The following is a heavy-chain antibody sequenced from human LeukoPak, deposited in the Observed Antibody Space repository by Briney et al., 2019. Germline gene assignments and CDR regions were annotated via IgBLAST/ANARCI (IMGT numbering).Heavy chain of an antibody. CDR2: INQDGSEG. J-gene: IGHJ4*02. V-gene: IGHV3-7*01. Sequence: PGGSLRLSCAASGFSLSDYWMDWVRQPPGKGMEWVANINQDGSEGYYADSVKGRFTISRDNAKNSLYLQMNKCIAENTAVYYCPRSLDNCGQGALVTVSS. CDR3: PRSLDN. CDR1: GFSLSDYW.